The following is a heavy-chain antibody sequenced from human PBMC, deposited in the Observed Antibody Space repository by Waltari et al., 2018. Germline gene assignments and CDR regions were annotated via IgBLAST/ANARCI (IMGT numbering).Heavy chain of an antibody. CDR3: AREYSRICFHALDG. CDR2: IQYDGSIK. Sequence: QVHVVESGGGVVQPGGSVRLSCAASGFTLGNYGMHWVRQAPGKGLEWVAVIQYDGSIKNYADSVKGRFTISRENSKNTLYLEMKSLRAEDTAVYYCAREYSRICFHALDGWGQGTAVTVSS. J-gene: IGHJ6*02. CDR1: GFTLGNYG. D-gene: IGHD6-13*01. V-gene: IGHV3-33*05.